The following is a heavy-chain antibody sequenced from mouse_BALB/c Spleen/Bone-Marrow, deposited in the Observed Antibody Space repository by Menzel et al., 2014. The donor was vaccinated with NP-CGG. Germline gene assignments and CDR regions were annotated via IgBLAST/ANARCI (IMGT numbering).Heavy chain of an antibody. Sequence: EVNLVESGGGLVQPGGSLRLSCATSGFTFSDFYMEWVRQPPGKRLEWIAASRNKAKDYTTEYSASVKGRFIVSRDTSQSILYLQMNDLRAEDTAIYYCARDVGYGNYFVYWGQGTLVTVSA. D-gene: IGHD2-10*02. V-gene: IGHV7-1*02. CDR3: ARDVGYGNYFVY. CDR2: SRNKAKDYTT. J-gene: IGHJ3*01. CDR1: GFTFSDFY.